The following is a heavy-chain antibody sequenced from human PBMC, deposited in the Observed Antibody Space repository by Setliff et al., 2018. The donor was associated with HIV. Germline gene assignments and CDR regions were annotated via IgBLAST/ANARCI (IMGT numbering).Heavy chain of an antibody. CDR2: INPNSGGT. Sequence: SVKVSCKVSGGTFTRNCISWVRQAPGQGLEWMGRINPNSGGTNYAQKFQGRVTITADESTSTAYMELNSLRSDDAAVYYCASPNVGCSGGTCYSGSAFDYWGQRSPVTVSS. CDR1: GGTFTRNC. J-gene: IGHJ4*02. CDR3: ASPNVGCSGGTCYSGSAFDY. D-gene: IGHD2-15*01. V-gene: IGHV1-69*13.